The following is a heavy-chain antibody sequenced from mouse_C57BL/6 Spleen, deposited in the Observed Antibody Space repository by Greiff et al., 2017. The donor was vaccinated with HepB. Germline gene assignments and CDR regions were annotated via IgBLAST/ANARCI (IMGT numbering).Heavy chain of an antibody. J-gene: IGHJ4*01. CDR1: GYTFTSYW. CDR2: IHPNSGST. V-gene: IGHV1-64*01. D-gene: IGHD2-4*01. Sequence: QVQLQQPGAELVKPGASVKLSCKASGYTFTSYWMHWVKQWPGQGLEWIGMIHPNSGSTNYNEKFKSKATLTVDKSSSTAYMQLSSLTSEDSAVYYCARSNLYDYPYAMDYWGQGTSVTVSS. CDR3: ARSNLYDYPYAMDY.